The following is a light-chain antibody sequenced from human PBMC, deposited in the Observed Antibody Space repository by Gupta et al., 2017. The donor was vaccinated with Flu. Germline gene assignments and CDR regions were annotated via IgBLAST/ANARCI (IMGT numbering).Light chain of an antibody. J-gene: IGLJ3*02. CDR1: SSNIGSNA. V-gene: IGLV1-44*01. CDR3: AAWDDSLNGWV. CDR2: SNN. Sequence: SGLPQPPSPPGTPGQRVASPCPGRSSNIGSNAVNWYQQLPGTAPKLLIYSNNQRPSGVPDRFSGSKSGTSASLAISGLQSEDEADYYCAAWDDSLNGWVFGGGTKLTVL.